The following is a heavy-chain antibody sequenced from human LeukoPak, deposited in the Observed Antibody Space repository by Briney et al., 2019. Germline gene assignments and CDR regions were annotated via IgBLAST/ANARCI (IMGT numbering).Heavy chain of an antibody. CDR1: GFTFSSYA. CDR2: ISGSGGST. J-gene: IGHJ4*02. D-gene: IGHD4-17*01. CDR3: AKTGGDYGDYHVDY. V-gene: IGHV3-23*01. Sequence: GGSLRLSCAASGFTFSSYAMSWVRQAPGRGLEWVSAISGSGGSTYYADSVKGRFTISRDNSKNTLYLQMNSLRAEDTAVYYCAKTGGDYGDYHVDYWGQGTLVTVSS.